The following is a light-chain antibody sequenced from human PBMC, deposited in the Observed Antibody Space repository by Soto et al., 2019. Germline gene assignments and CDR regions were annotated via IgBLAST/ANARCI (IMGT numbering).Light chain of an antibody. CDR3: LQDNTYPLT. CDR1: QDIRSD. V-gene: IGKV1-6*01. J-gene: IGKJ4*01. CDR2: ASS. Sequence: AIQMTQFPSSLSASVGDRVTITCRASQDIRSDLGWYQQRPGKAPKLLIYASSSLQSGVPSRFSGSGSGTDFTLTISSLQPEDFATYYCLQDNTYPLTFGGGTKVDIK.